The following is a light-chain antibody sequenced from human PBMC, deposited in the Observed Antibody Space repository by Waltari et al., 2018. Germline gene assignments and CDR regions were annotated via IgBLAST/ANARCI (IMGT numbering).Light chain of an antibody. CDR1: NNDIGYYNF. CDR2: DVT. CDR3: ASYTSTNTVV. J-gene: IGLJ2*01. V-gene: IGLV2-14*01. Sequence: QSALTQPASVSGSPGQSITISCTGTNNDIGYYNFVSWYQRHPGKAPKPMIFDVTRWSSGVSHRFSGSKSGNTASLTISGLQPEDEADYFCASYTSTNTVVFGGGTRVTVL.